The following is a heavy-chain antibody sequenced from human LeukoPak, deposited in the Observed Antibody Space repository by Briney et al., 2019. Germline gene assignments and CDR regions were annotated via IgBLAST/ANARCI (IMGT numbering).Heavy chain of an antibody. CDR3: AKVRVWIYFDY. J-gene: IGHJ4*02. Sequence: GGSLRLPCAASGFTFSSYAMSWVRQAPGKGLEWVSAISGSGGSTYYADSVKGRFTISRDNSKDTLYLQMNSLRAEDTAVYYCAKVRVWIYFDYWGQGTLVTVSS. CDR1: GFTFSSYA. V-gene: IGHV3-23*01. D-gene: IGHD2-2*03. CDR2: ISGSGGST.